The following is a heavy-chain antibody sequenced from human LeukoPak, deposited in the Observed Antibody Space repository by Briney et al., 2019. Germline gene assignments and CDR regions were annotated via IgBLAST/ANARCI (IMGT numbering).Heavy chain of an antibody. Sequence: PGGSLRLSCAASGFTFSSYAMSWVRQVPGKGLEWVSAISGSGGSTYYADSVKGRFTISRDNSKNTLYLQMNSLRAEDTAVYYCAKDRGVIAAAGNWFDPWGQGTLVTVSS. CDR3: AKDRGVIAAAGNWFDP. J-gene: IGHJ5*02. D-gene: IGHD6-13*01. V-gene: IGHV3-23*01. CDR1: GFTFSSYA. CDR2: ISGSGGST.